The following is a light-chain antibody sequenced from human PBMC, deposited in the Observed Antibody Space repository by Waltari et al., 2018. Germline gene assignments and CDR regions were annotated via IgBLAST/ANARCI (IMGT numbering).Light chain of an antibody. V-gene: IGKV1-39*01. J-gene: IGKJ5*01. CDR3: QQSYSTPFT. Sequence: GDRVTITCRASQSISSYLNWYQQKPGKAPKLLIYAASSLQSGVPSRFSGSGSGTDFTLTISSLQPEDFATYYCQQSYSTPFTFGQGTRLEIK. CDR2: AAS. CDR1: QSISSY.